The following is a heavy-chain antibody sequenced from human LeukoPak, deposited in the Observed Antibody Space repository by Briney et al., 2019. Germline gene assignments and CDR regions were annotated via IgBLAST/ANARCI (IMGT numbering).Heavy chain of an antibody. CDR2: INHSGST. CDR1: GGSFSGYY. J-gene: IGHJ4*02. CDR3: ARGPRGVKYYYGSGSYYIFDY. D-gene: IGHD3-10*01. Sequence: SETLSLTCAVYGGSFSGYYWSWIRQPPGKGLEWVGEINHSGSTNYNPPLKSRVTISVDTSKNQFSLKLSSVTAADTAVYYCARGPRGVKYYYGSGSYYIFDYWGQGTLVTVSS. V-gene: IGHV4-34*01.